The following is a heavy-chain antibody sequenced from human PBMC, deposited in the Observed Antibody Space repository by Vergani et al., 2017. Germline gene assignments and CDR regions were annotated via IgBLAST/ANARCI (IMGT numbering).Heavy chain of an antibody. D-gene: IGHD3-3*01. V-gene: IGHV3-48*03. J-gene: IGHJ4*02. CDR3: AKDNDFWSGYYFDY. Sequence: EVQLVESGGGLVQPGGSLRLSCAASGFTFSSYEMNWVRQAPGKGLEWVSYISSSGSTIYYADSVKGRFTISRDNAKNSLYLQMNSLRAEDTAVYYCAKDNDFWSGYYFDYWGQGTLVTVSS. CDR1: GFTFSSYE. CDR2: ISSSGSTI.